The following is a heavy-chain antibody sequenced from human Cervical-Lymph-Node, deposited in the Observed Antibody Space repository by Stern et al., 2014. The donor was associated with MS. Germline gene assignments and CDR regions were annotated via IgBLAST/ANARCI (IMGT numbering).Heavy chain of an antibody. Sequence: MQLVESGAEVKKPGSSVKVSCKASGDTFSSYAINWVRQVPGPGLEWMGGITPVFGTTNYAQKFQGRVTITADKSTNTAYMELMTLRSEDTAVYYCARGGGLVGYFDYWGQGTLVSVSS. V-gene: IGHV1-69*06. CDR2: ITPVFGTT. J-gene: IGHJ4*02. CDR1: GDTFSSYA. D-gene: IGHD1-26*01. CDR3: ARGGGLVGYFDY.